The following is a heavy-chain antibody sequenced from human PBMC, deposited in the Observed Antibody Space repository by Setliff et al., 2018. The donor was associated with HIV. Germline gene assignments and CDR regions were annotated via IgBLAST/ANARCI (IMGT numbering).Heavy chain of an antibody. CDR1: GCSISSGGYS. Sequence: SETLSLTCAVSGCSISSGGYSWSWIRQPPGKCLVWIGYIYHSGSTYYNPSLKSRVTISVDRSKNQFSLTLSSVTAADTAVYYCARVKSIGDNYGSEYYFDYWRRGTLVTSPQ. D-gene: IGHD3-10*01. CDR2: IYHSGST. V-gene: IGHV4-30-2*01. J-gene: IGHJ4*02. CDR3: ARVKSIGDNYGSEYYFDY.